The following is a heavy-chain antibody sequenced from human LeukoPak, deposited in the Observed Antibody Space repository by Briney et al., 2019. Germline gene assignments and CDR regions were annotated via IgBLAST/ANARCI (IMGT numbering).Heavy chain of an antibody. D-gene: IGHD1/OR15-1a*01. CDR2: ISGDGSGT. V-gene: IGHV3-23*01. CDR3: AKWAGSGEQTKRYFGPFDF. J-gene: IGHJ4*02. CDR1: GFTFSNWA. Sequence: GGSLRLSCAASGFTFSNWAITWVRQAPGMGLEWVSPISGDGSGTYYADSVKGRFTVSRDNSKDTLYLEINSLRVEDTAVYYCAKWAGSGEQTKRYFGPFDFWGQGTLVTVSS.